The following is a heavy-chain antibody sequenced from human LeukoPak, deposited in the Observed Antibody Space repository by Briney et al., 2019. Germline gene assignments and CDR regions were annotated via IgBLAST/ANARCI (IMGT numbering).Heavy chain of an antibody. CDR3: ARVFADYAFDY. J-gene: IGHJ4*02. Sequence: SETLSLTCTVSGGSISSYYWSWIRQPPGKGLEWIGYIYYSGSTNYNPSLKSRVTISVDTSKNQFSLKLSSVTAADTAVYYCARVFADYAFDYWGQGTLVTVSS. CDR1: GGSISSYY. V-gene: IGHV4-59*12. D-gene: IGHD4-17*01. CDR2: IYYSGST.